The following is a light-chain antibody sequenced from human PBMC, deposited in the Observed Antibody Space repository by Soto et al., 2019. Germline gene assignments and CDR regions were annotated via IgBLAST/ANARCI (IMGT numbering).Light chain of an antibody. CDR2: SNN. Sequence: QSVLTQPPSASGTPGQRVTISCSGSSSHIGSNTVNWYQQFPGTAPKLLIHSNNQRPSGVPDRFSGSKSGTSASLAISGLQSEDEADYYCAAWDARLSGWVFGGGTKLTVL. J-gene: IGLJ3*02. CDR3: AAWDARLSGWV. CDR1: SSHIGSNT. V-gene: IGLV1-44*01.